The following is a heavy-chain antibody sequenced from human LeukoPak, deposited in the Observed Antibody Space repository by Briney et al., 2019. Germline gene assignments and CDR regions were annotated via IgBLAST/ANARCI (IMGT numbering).Heavy chain of an antibody. V-gene: IGHV1-46*01. CDR2: IGPADGAR. Sequence: ASVKVSCKTSGYTFTRHYVHWVRQAPGQGLEWVGVIGPADGARSYAPRFQGRVTMTRDTSTSTVYTELSSLRSEDTAVYYCARDHSDTKPRPNWWFDPWGQGTLVVVSS. J-gene: IGHJ5*02. CDR1: GYTFTRHY. CDR3: ARDHSDTKPRPNWWFDP. D-gene: IGHD1-1*01.